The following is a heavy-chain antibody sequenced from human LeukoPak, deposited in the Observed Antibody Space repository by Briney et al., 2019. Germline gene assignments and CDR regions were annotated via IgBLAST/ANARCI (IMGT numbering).Heavy chain of an antibody. CDR2: IYSGGST. Sequence: GGSLRLSCAASGFTFSSNYMSWVRQAPGKGLEWVSVIYSGGSTYYADSVKGRFTISRDNSKNTLYLQMNSLRAEDTAVYYCARGGIDDAFDIWGQGTMVTVSS. D-gene: IGHD3-16*01. CDR1: GFTFSSNY. V-gene: IGHV3-53*01. J-gene: IGHJ3*02. CDR3: ARGGIDDAFDI.